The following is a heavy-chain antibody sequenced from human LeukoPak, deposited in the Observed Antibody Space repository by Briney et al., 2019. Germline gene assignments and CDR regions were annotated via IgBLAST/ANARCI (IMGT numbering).Heavy chain of an antibody. CDR1: GFTFSSYS. CDR3: ARDWMIVSDSSGPNYFYGMDV. CDR2: ISGSSSTI. D-gene: IGHD3-22*01. V-gene: IGHV3-48*04. Sequence: GGSLRLSCAASGFTFSSYSMNWVRQAPGKGLEWVSYISGSSSTIYYADSVKGRFTISRDNAKNSLYLQMNSLRAEDTAVYYCARDWMIVSDSSGPNYFYGMDVWGQGTTVTVSS. J-gene: IGHJ6*02.